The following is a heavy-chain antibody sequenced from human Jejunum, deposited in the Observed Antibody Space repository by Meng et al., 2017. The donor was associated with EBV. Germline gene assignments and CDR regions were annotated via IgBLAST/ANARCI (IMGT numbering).Heavy chain of an antibody. CDR1: GAPTTGTNW. J-gene: IGHJ4*02. Sequence: LPVSGPGRGKPAALLPLTCPGSGAPTTGTNWWSWSPPPPGKGMEWIAEIWHGGNTNYNPALKSRVTISVDKSNNQFSLKLASVTAADTAVYFCARGNAYNVPSFDYWGQGTLVTVSS. D-gene: IGHD5-24*01. CDR2: IWHGGNT. V-gene: IGHV4-4*01. CDR3: ARGNAYNVPSFDY.